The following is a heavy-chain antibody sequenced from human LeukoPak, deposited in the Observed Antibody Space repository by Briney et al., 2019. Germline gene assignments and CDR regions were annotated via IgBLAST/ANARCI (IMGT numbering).Heavy chain of an antibody. CDR3: ARVTYDFWSGSMYYFDY. CDR2: IYYSGST. V-gene: IGHV4-59*01. CDR1: GGSISSYY. D-gene: IGHD3-3*01. J-gene: IGHJ4*02. Sequence: PSETLSLTCTVSGGSISSYYWSWIRQPPGKGLEWIGYIYYSGSTNYNPSLKSRVTISVDTSKNQFSLKLSSVTAADTAVYYCARVTYDFWSGSMYYFDYWGQGTPVTVSS.